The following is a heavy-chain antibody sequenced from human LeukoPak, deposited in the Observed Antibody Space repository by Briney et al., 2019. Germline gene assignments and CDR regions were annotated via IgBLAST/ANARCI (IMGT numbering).Heavy chain of an antibody. V-gene: IGHV3-21*01. Sequence: GGSLRLSCAASGFTFSSYSMNWVRQAPGKGLEWVSSISSSSSYIYYADSVKGRFTISRDNAKNSLYLQMNSLRAEDTAVYYCASTPYYYDSSGDYWGQGTLVTVSS. CDR1: GFTFSSYS. D-gene: IGHD3-22*01. J-gene: IGHJ4*02. CDR3: ASTPYYYDSSGDY. CDR2: ISSSSSYI.